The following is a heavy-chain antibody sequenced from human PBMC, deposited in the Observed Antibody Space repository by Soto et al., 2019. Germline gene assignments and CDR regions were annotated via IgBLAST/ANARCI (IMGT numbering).Heavy chain of an antibody. J-gene: IGHJ6*02. CDR2: IIPIFGTA. D-gene: IGHD4-4*01. Sequence: QVQLVQSGAEEEEPGSSVKVSCKASGVTFSSYAISWVRQAPGQGLEWMGGIIPIFGTANYAQKFQGRVTITADESTSTAYMELSSLRSEDTAVYYCARATLASNYAQYYYYYYGMDVWGQGTTVTVSS. CDR1: GVTFSSYA. V-gene: IGHV1-69*01. CDR3: ARATLASNYAQYYYYYYGMDV.